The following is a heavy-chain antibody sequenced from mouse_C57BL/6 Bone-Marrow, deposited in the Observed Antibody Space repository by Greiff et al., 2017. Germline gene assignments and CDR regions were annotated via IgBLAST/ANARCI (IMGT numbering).Heavy chain of an antibody. V-gene: IGHV1-69*01. CDR2: IDPSDSYT. J-gene: IGHJ1*03. Sequence: VQLQQPGAELVMPGASVKLSCKASGYTFTSYWMHWVKQRPGQGLEWIGEIDPSDSYTNYNQKFKGKSTLTVDKSSCTAYMQLSSLTSEAAAVYYDARIQVTLVARWYMDVWGTGTTVTVSS. D-gene: IGHD2-2*01. CDR3: ARIQVTLVARWYMDV. CDR1: GYTFTSYW.